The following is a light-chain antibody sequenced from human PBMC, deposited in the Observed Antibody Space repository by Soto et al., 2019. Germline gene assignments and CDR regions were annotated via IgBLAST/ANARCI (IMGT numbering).Light chain of an antibody. CDR1: SSDVGAYTS. CDR2: EVS. V-gene: IGLV2-14*01. Sequence: QSVLTQPASVSGSPGQSITISCTGSSSDVGAYTSVSWYQQHPGKAPKLMIYEVSNRPSGVSRRFSGSKSGNTASLTISGLQAAEEANYSSRSYTRDKRDYVFGTGTKVTVL. CDR3: RSYTRDKRDYV. J-gene: IGLJ1*01.